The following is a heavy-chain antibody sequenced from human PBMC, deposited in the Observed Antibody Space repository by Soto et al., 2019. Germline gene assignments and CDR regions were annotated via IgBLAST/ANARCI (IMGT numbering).Heavy chain of an antibody. Sequence: EVQLLESGGGLVQPGGSLRLSCAASGFTFGTYAMRWVRQAPEKGLEWVSTISYDSSEKYYADSVKGRFTISRDNSKNTLYLQMNSLRAEDTAVYYCAKDRRYCSGGSCYVSWDYWGQGTMVTVSS. J-gene: IGHJ4*02. CDR2: ISYDSSEK. CDR1: GFTFGTYA. CDR3: AKDRRYCSGGSCYVSWDY. V-gene: IGHV3-23*01. D-gene: IGHD2-15*01.